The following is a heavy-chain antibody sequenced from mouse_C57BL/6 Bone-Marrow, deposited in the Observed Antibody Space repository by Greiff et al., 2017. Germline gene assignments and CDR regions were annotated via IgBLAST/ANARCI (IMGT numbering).Heavy chain of an antibody. D-gene: IGHD3-1*01. Sequence: DVMLVESGEGLVKPGGSLKLSCAASGFTFSSYAMSRVRQTPEKRLEWVAYISSGGDYIYYADTVKGRFTISRDNARNTLYLQMSSLKSEDTAMYYCTRGFGAWFAYWGQGTLVTVSA. CDR2: ISSGGDYI. CDR1: GFTFSSYA. J-gene: IGHJ3*01. CDR3: TRGFGAWFAY. V-gene: IGHV5-9-1*02.